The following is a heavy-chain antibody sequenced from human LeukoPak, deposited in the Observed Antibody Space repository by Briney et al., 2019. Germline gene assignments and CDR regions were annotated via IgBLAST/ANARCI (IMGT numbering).Heavy chain of an antibody. CDR3: AKDIKGYYDDSGYINF. Sequence: GGSLRLSCAASGFTFDDYAMHWVRQAPGKGLEWVSSICWNSVRIAYADSVKGRFSISRDNARNSLYLQMNSLRSEDMAFYYCAKDIKGYYDDSGYINFWGQGTLVIVSS. J-gene: IGHJ4*02. CDR2: ICWNSVRI. D-gene: IGHD3-22*01. CDR1: GFTFDDYA. V-gene: IGHV3-9*03.